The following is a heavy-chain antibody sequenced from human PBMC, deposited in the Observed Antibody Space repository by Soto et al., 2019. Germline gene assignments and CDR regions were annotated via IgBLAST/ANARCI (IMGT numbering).Heavy chain of an antibody. CDR1: GFTFSSYW. CDR2: IKQDGSEK. Sequence: GGSLRLSCAASGFTFSSYWMSWVRQAPGKGLEWVANIKQDGSEKYYVDSVKGRFTISRDNAKNSLYLQMNSLRAEDTAVYYCARDSELVRGFYYYYYMDVWGKGTTVTVSS. J-gene: IGHJ6*03. V-gene: IGHV3-7*01. D-gene: IGHD3-10*01. CDR3: ARDSELVRGFYYYYYMDV.